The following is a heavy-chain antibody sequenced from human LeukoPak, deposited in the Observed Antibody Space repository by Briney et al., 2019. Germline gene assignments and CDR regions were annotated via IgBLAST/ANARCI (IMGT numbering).Heavy chain of an antibody. Sequence: PGGSLRLSCAASGFTFSSYAMHWVRQAPGKVLEWVAVISYDGSNKYYADSVKGRFTISRDNSKNTLYLQMNSLRAEDTAVYYCARDLAVAGDYWGQGTLVTVSS. CDR2: ISYDGSNK. CDR3: ARDLAVAGDY. CDR1: GFTFSSYA. D-gene: IGHD6-19*01. J-gene: IGHJ4*02. V-gene: IGHV3-30*04.